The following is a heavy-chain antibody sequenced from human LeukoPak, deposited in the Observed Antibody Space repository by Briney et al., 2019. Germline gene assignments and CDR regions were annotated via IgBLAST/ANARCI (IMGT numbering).Heavy chain of an antibody. V-gene: IGHV3-23*01. J-gene: IGHJ4*02. CDR3: AKDRPVATISEEDY. D-gene: IGHD5-12*01. Sequence: GGSLRLSCAAPGFTFSSYAMSWVRQAPGKGLEWVSAISGSGGSTYYADSVKGRFTISRDNSKNTLYLQMNSLRAEDTAVYYCAKDRPVATISEEDYWGQGTLVTVSS. CDR1: GFTFSSYA. CDR2: ISGSGGST.